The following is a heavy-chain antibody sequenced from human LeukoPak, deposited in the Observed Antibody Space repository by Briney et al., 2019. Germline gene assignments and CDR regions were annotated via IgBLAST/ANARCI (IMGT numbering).Heavy chain of an antibody. CDR3: ARPTGYYSYYCDY. D-gene: IGHD3-9*01. V-gene: IGHV1-2*02. CDR1: GYTFTGYY. Sequence: ASVKVSCKASGYTFTGYYMHWVRQAPGQGLEWMGWINPNSGGTNYAQKFQGRVTMTSDTSISTAYMELSRLRSDDTAVYYCARPTGYYSYYCDYWGQGTLVTVSS. CDR2: INPNSGGT. J-gene: IGHJ4*02.